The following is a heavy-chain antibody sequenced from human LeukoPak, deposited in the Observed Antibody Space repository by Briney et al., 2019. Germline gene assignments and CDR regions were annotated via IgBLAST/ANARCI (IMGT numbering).Heavy chain of an antibody. CDR3: ARDPFMVRGVNTTAYFDY. Sequence: GSSVKISCKASGGSFSSYAISWVRQAPGQGREWMGRIIPIFGTANYAQKFQGRVTITTDESTSTAYMELSSLRSEDTAVYYCARDPFMVRGVNTTAYFDYWGQGTLVTVSS. D-gene: IGHD3-10*01. CDR1: GGSFSSYA. J-gene: IGHJ4*02. V-gene: IGHV1-69*05. CDR2: IIPIFGTA.